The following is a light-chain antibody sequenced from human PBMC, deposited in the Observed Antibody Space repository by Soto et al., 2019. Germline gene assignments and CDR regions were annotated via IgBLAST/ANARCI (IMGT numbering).Light chain of an antibody. CDR1: SSDVGGYNY. V-gene: IGLV2-11*01. Sequence: QSALTQPRSVSGSPGQSVTISCTGTSSDVGGYNYVSWYQQHPGQAPKLMVYDVTKRPSGVPDRFSGSKSDNTASLTISGLQAEDDADYYCCSYADSYTNVFGTGTKLTVL. CDR2: DVT. CDR3: CSYADSYTNV. J-gene: IGLJ1*01.